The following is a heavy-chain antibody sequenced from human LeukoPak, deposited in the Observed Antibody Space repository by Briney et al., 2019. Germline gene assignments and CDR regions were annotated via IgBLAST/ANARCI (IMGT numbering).Heavy chain of an antibody. Sequence: TGGSLRLSCAASGFTVSSSYMSWVRQAPAKGLEWVPVIYSGGSTYYADSVKGRFTISRDNSKNTLYLQMNSLRAEDTAVYYCAREGPSISSGWPGLFDYWGQGTLVTVSS. CDR2: IYSGGST. CDR1: GFTVSSSY. J-gene: IGHJ4*02. CDR3: AREGPSISSGWPGLFDY. D-gene: IGHD6-19*01. V-gene: IGHV3-66*01.